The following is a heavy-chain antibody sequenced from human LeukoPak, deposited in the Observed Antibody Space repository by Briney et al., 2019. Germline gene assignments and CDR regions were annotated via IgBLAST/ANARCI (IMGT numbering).Heavy chain of an antibody. CDR3: AKDPYGSGMNWFDP. CDR2: ISYDGSNK. CDR1: RFTFSSYG. J-gene: IGHJ5*02. Sequence: PGRSLRLSCAASRFTFSSYGMHWVRQAPGKGLEWVAVISYDGSNKYYADSVKGRFTLSRDNSKNTLYLQMNSLRAEDTAVYYCAKDPYGSGMNWFDPWGQGTLVIVSS. V-gene: IGHV3-30*18. D-gene: IGHD3-10*01.